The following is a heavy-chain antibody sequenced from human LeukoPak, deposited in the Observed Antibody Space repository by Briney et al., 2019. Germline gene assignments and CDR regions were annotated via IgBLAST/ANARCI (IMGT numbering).Heavy chain of an antibody. CDR3: ARSFGDGPVDAFDI. V-gene: IGHV1-45*02. J-gene: IGHJ3*02. CDR1: GYTFTYRY. D-gene: IGHD3-10*01. Sequence: ASVKVSCTASGYTFTYRYLHWVRQAPGQALEWMGWITPFNGNTNYAQKFQERITITRDRSMSTAYMELSSLRSEDTAMYYCARSFGDGPVDAFDIWGQGTMVTVSS. CDR2: ITPFNGNT.